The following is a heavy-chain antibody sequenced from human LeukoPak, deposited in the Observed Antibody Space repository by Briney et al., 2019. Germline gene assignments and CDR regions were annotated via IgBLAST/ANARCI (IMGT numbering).Heavy chain of an antibody. CDR3: ARATRGWELTIDY. D-gene: IGHD1-26*01. J-gene: IGHJ4*02. CDR1: GYSISSSNW. CDR2: IYHSGST. Sequence: PSDTLSLTCAVSGYSISSSNWWGWIRQPPGKGLEWIGYIYHSGSTYYNPSLKSRVTMSVDTSKNQFSLKLSSVTAVDTAVYYCARATRGWELTIDYWGQGTLVTVSS. V-gene: IGHV4-28*03.